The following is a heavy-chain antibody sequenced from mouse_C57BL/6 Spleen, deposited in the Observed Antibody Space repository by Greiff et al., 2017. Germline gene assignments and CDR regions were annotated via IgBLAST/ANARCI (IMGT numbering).Heavy chain of an antibody. Sequence: EVQRVESEGGLVQPGSSMKLSCTASGFTFSDYYMAWVRQVPEKGLEWVANINYDGSSTYYLDSLKSRFIISRDNAKNILHLQMSSLKSEDTATYYCARDSLYGMDYWGQGTSVTVSS. CDR3: ARDSLYGMDY. V-gene: IGHV5-16*01. CDR2: INYDGSST. CDR1: GFTFSDYY. J-gene: IGHJ4*01.